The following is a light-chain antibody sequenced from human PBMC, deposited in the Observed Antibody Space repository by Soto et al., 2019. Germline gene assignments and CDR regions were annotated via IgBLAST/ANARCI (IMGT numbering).Light chain of an antibody. CDR2: RDS. CDR1: NLGSKN. Sequence: SYELTQPLSVSVALGQTARITCGGNNLGSKNVHWYQQKPGQAPVLVIYRDSNRPSGIPERFSGSNSGNTATLTISRAQAGDEADYYCQVWDSSTAYVVFGGGTKLTVL. CDR3: QVWDSSTAYVV. V-gene: IGLV3-9*01. J-gene: IGLJ2*01.